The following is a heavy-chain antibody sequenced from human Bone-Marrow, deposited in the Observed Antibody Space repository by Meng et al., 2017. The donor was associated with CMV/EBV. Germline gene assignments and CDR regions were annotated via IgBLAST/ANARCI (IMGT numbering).Heavy chain of an antibody. J-gene: IGHJ3*02. V-gene: IGHV3-7*01. D-gene: IGHD5-24*01. CDR2: IKQDGSEK. Sequence: GESLKISCAASGFTFSIYSMNWVRQPPGKGLEWVANIKQDGSEKYYVDSVKGRFTISRDNAKNSLYLQMNSLRAEDTAVYYCARDRWPESDAFDIWGQGTMVTVSS. CDR3: ARDRWPESDAFDI. CDR1: GFTFSIYS.